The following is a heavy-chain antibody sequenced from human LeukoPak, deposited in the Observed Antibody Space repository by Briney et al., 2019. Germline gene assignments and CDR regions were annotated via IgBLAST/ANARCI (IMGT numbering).Heavy chain of an antibody. V-gene: IGHV3-48*04. CDR3: ARDGSGSYSFGYYYYKDV. CDR2: ISSGSSTI. Sequence: GGSLKLSCAASGFTFSSYNMHWVRQPPGKGLEWVSYISSGSSTIHYADSVKGRFTISRDNAKNSLYPQMDSLRAEDTAVYYCARDGSGSYSFGYYYYKDVWGKGTTVTVSS. J-gene: IGHJ6*03. CDR1: GFTFSSYN. D-gene: IGHD1-26*01.